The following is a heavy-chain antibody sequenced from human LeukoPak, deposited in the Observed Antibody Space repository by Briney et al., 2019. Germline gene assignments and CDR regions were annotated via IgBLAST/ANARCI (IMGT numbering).Heavy chain of an antibody. V-gene: IGHV4-39*01. D-gene: IGHD3-10*01. CDR3: ARRGGLDYYGSGSYLYYYYYMDV. CDR1: GGSISSSSYY. Sequence: SETLSLTCTVSGGSISSSSYYWGWIRQPPGKGLEWIGSIYYSGSTHYNPSLKSRVTISVDTSKNQFSLKLSSVTAAGTAVYYCARRGGLDYYGSGSYLYYYYYMDVWGKGTTVTISS. CDR2: IYYSGST. J-gene: IGHJ6*03.